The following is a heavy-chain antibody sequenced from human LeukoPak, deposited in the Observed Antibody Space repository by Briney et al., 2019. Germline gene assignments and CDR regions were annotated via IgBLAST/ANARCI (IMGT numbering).Heavy chain of an antibody. CDR2: IYYSGST. CDR1: GGSFSGYY. Sequence: SETLSLTCAVYGGSFSGYYWSWIRQHPGKGLEWIGYIYYSGSTNYNPSLKSRVTISVDTSKNQFSLKLSSVTAADTAVYYCARDRYSGSYYTHYYYYGMDVWGQGTTVTVSS. D-gene: IGHD1-26*01. J-gene: IGHJ6*02. V-gene: IGHV4-59*01. CDR3: ARDRYSGSYYTHYYYYGMDV.